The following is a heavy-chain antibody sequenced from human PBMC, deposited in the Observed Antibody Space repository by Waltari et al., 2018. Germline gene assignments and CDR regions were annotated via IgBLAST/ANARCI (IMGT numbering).Heavy chain of an antibody. CDR1: GFTFSNWI. CDR3: AREGGTSGYSGYFDY. Sequence: QVQLVASGGGVVKPGRSLRLSCAAPGFTFSNWIIHWVRQAAGKGLEGVAAMSFDVISTYDADSVKGRFTSGGDDSKNTVYLRIDSLRPEDTAIYYCAREGGTSGYSGYFDYWGQGTLVTVSS. V-gene: IGHV3-30*01. J-gene: IGHJ4*02. CDR2: MSFDVIST. D-gene: IGHD2-15*01.